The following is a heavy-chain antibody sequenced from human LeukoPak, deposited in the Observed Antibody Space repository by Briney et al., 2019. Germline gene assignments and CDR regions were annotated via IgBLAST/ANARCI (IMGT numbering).Heavy chain of an antibody. CDR3: ARDARDGYNSNLDY. CDR2: IYISGST. CDR1: GGSISSGSYY. Sequence: PSETLSLTCTVSGGSISSGSYYWSWIRQPAGKRLEWIGHIYISGSTNYNPSLKSRVTISVDTSKNQFSLKLNSVTAADTAVYFCARDARDGYNSNLDYWGQGALVTVSS. D-gene: IGHD5-24*01. V-gene: IGHV4-61*09. J-gene: IGHJ4*02.